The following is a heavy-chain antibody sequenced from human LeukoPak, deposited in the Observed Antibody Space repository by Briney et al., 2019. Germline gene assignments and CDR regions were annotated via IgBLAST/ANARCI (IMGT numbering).Heavy chain of an antibody. D-gene: IGHD2-15*01. CDR3: AREPVVAATSLDY. V-gene: IGHV3-11*06. CDR2: ISSSSSYI. CDR1: GFTFSDYY. J-gene: IGHJ4*02. Sequence: GGSLRLSCAASGFTFSDYYMSWIRQAPGKGLEWVSYISSSSSYIYYADSVKGRFTISRDNAKNSLYLQMNNLRAEDTAVYYCAREPVVAATSLDYWGQGTLVTVSS.